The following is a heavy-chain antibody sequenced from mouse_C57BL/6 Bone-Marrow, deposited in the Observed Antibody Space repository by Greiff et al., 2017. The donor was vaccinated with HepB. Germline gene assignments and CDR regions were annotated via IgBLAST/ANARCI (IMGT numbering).Heavy chain of an antibody. D-gene: IGHD3-3*01. CDR3: ARKETARDYFDY. CDR1: GYTFTSYW. CDR2: IHPNSGST. J-gene: IGHJ2*01. Sequence: VQLQQPGAELVKPGASVKLSCKASGYTFTSYWMHWVKQRPGQGLEWIGMIHPNSGSTNYNEKFKSKATLTVDKSSSTAYMQISSLTAEDSAVYYCARKETARDYFDYWGKGTTLTVSS. V-gene: IGHV1-64*01.